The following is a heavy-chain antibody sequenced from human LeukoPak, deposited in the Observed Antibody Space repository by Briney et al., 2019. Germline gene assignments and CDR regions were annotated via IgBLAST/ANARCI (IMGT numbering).Heavy chain of an antibody. CDR2: IGSDGGGI. D-gene: IGHD2-21*02. CDR1: GFNFNTYA. J-gene: IGHJ4*02. CDR3: AKYAPPTTVVTRFFDS. Sequence: GGSLRLSCAASGFNFNTYAMTWVCQAPGKGLEWVSVIGSDGGGIQYADSVKGRFSISRDNSKNTLYLQMNSLRTEDTAIYYCAKYAPPTTVVTRFFDSWGQGSLVSVSS. V-gene: IGHV3-23*01.